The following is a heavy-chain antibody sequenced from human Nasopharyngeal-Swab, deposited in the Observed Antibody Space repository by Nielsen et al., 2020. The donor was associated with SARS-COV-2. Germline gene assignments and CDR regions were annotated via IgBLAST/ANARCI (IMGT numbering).Heavy chain of an antibody. D-gene: IGHD5-18*01. J-gene: IGHJ5*02. CDR3: ARQVVGYSSDWFDP. CDR2: ISAYNGNT. CDR1: GYTFTSYG. V-gene: IGHV1-18*01. Sequence: GESLKISCKGSGYTFTSYGISWVRQAPGQGLEWMGWISAYNGNTNYAQKLQGRVTITRDTSASTAYMELSSLRSEDTAVYYCARQVVGYSSDWFDPWGQGTLVTVSS.